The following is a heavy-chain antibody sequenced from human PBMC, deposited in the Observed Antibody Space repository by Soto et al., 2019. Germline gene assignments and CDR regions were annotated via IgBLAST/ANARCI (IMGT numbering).Heavy chain of an antibody. J-gene: IGHJ4*02. V-gene: IGHV3-30*18. CDR3: AKADYYDSSGYYDYFDY. Sequence: PGGSLRLSCAASGFTFSSYGMHWVRQARGKGLEWVAVISYDGSNKYYADSVKGRFTISRDNSKNTLYLQMNSLRAEDTAVYYCAKADYYDSSGYYDYFDYWGQGTLVTVSS. D-gene: IGHD3-22*01. CDR1: GFTFSSYG. CDR2: ISYDGSNK.